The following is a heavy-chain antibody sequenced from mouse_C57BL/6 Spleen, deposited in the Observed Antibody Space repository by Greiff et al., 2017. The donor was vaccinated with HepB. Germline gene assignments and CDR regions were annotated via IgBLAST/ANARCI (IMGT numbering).Heavy chain of an antibody. D-gene: IGHD1-1*01. CDR2: FHPYNDDT. CDR3: AVLYGSSYYFDY. CDR1: GYTFTTYP. V-gene: IGHV1-47*01. Sequence: QVQLQQPGAELVKPGASVKLSCKASGYTFTTYPIEWMKQNHGKSLEWIGNFHPYNDDTKYNEKFKGKATLTVEKSSSTVYLELSRLTSDDSAVYYCAVLYGSSYYFDYWGQGTTLTVSS. J-gene: IGHJ2*01.